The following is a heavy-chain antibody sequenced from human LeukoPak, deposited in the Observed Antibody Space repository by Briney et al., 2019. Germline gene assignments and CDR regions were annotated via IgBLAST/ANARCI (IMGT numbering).Heavy chain of an antibody. J-gene: IGHJ4*02. V-gene: IGHV1-2*02. CDR3: XXXXXXXXVXFDY. CDR2: IHPNSGNT. CDR1: GSY. Sequence: GSYLYWVRQAPGXGLXWVGWIHPNSGNTXSAQKFQGRVTMNRDTSIXTAYMEVSSLRSDDTAVYYXXXXXXXXXVXFDYXGXXXXVTVS.